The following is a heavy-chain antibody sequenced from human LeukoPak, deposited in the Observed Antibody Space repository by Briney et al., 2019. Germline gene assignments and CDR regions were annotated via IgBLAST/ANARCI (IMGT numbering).Heavy chain of an antibody. CDR1: GYTFTGYY. D-gene: IGHD2-2*01. J-gene: IGHJ4*02. Sequence: ASVRVSSKASGYTFTGYYMHWVRQAPGQGLEWVGWINPNSGGTHYAQKLQGGVTMTRDTSISTAYMELSKLRSDDTDVYYCARDYCSSTSCRLDYWGQGTLVTVSS. V-gene: IGHV1-2*02. CDR3: ARDYCSSTSCRLDY. CDR2: INPNSGGT.